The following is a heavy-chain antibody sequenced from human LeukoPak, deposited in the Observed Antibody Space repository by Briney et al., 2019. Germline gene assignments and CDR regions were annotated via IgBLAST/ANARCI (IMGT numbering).Heavy chain of an antibody. V-gene: IGHV3-33*06. J-gene: IGHJ3*02. D-gene: IGHD3-10*01. CDR2: IWNDGSHK. Sequence: GRSLRLSCAASGFTFSSYGMHWVRQAPGRGLEWVAVIWNDGSHKYYADSVKGRFTISRDNSKNTLYLQMNSLRAEDTAVYYCAKDHDYYASGPIWGQGTMVTVSS. CDR3: AKDHDYYASGPI. CDR1: GFTFSSYG.